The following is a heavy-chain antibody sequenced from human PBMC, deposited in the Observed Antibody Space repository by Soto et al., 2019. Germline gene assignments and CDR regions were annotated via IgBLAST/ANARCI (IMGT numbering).Heavy chain of an antibody. V-gene: IGHV3-30*18. D-gene: IGHD1-26*01. J-gene: IGHJ6*02. CDR2: ISYDGSNK. Sequence: QVQLVESGGGVVQPGRSLRLSCAASGFTFSSYGMHWVRQAPGKVLEWVAVISYDGSNKYYADSVKGRFTISRDNSKNTLYLQMNSLRAEDTAVYYCAKDVQSYLVYYYYYGMDVWGQGTTVTVSS. CDR3: AKDVQSYLVYYYYYGMDV. CDR1: GFTFSSYG.